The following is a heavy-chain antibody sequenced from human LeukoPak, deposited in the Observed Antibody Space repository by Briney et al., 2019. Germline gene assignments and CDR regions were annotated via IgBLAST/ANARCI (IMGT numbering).Heavy chain of an antibody. D-gene: IGHD6-13*01. V-gene: IGHV3-20*04. CDR3: ARGPYYTSTWYDPRFDY. J-gene: IGHJ4*02. CDR2: LNWNGDST. Sequence: PGGSLRLSCAVSGFSFDDYGMSWVRQVPGKGLEWVSCLNWNGDSTSYADSVKGRFTISRDNAKNSLYLQMNSLRAEDTALYYCARGPYYTSTWYDPRFDYWGQGTLVTVSS. CDR1: GFSFDDYG.